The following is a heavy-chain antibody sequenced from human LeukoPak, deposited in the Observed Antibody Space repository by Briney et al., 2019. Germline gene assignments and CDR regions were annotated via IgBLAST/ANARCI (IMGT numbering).Heavy chain of an antibody. CDR2: INSDGSDT. Sequence: GGSLRLSCAASGFTFSDYWMQWVRHTPGKGLVWVSRINSDGSDTTYADSVKGRFTISRDNAKNTLDLQMNSLRAEDTAVYYCARDPGHCGGDCYSDYWGQGTLVTVSS. D-gene: IGHD2-21*02. CDR3: ARDPGHCGGDCYSDY. J-gene: IGHJ4*02. V-gene: IGHV3-74*01. CDR1: GFTFSDYW.